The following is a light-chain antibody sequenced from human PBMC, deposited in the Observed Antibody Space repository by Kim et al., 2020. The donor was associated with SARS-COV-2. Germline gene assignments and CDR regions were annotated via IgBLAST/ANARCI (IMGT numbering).Light chain of an antibody. CDR3: CSDTSITAYV. J-gene: IGLJ1*01. CDR1: SSDIGSYNR. Sequence: QSALTQPPSVSGSPGQSVTISCTGTSSDIGSYNRVSWYQQSPGTPPKVIIYEVSNRPSGVPDRFSGSKSGNTASLTISGLQAEDEADYYCCSDTSITAYVIGTGTKVTVL. V-gene: IGLV2-18*02. CDR2: EVS.